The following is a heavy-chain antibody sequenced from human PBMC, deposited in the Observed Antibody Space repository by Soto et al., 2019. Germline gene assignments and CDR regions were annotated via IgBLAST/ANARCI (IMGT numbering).Heavy chain of an antibody. CDR3: ARDLVSSSWQAEYGFDP. V-gene: IGHV1-3*01. CDR2: INAGNGNT. CDR1: GYTFTSYA. Sequence: GASVKVSCKASGYTFTSYAMHWVRQAPGQRLEWMGWINAGNGNTKYSQKFQGRVTITRDTSASTAYMELSSLRSEDTAVYYCARDLVSSSWQAEYGFDPWGQGTLVTVSS. J-gene: IGHJ5*02. D-gene: IGHD6-13*01.